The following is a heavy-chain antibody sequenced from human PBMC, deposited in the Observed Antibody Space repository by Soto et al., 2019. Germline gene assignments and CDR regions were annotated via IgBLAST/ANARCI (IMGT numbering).Heavy chain of an antibody. Sequence: PSETLSLTCAVYGGSISSGGYCWSWVRQPPGKGLEWIGYIYHSGSTYYNPSLKSRVTISVDRSKNQFSLKLSSVTAADTAVYYCARVRGPRVSEFDYWGQGTLVTVSS. CDR3: ARVRGPRVSEFDY. CDR1: GGSISSGGYC. J-gene: IGHJ4*02. D-gene: IGHD3-10*01. CDR2: IYHSGST. V-gene: IGHV4-30-2*01.